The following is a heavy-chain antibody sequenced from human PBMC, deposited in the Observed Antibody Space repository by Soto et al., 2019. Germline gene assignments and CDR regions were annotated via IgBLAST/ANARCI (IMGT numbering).Heavy chain of an antibody. CDR2: IIAILGIA. J-gene: IGHJ6*02. V-gene: IGHV1-69*02. CDR3: ARREFDRSEYYYYGMDV. CDR1: GGTFSSYT. Sequence: QVQLVQSGAEVKKPGSSVKVSCKASGGTFSSYTISWVRQAPGQGLEWMGRIIAILGIAKYAQKFQGRVTITADKSTSTAYMELSSLRSEDTAVYSCARREFDRSEYYYYGMDVWGQGTTVTVSS. D-gene: IGHD3-22*01.